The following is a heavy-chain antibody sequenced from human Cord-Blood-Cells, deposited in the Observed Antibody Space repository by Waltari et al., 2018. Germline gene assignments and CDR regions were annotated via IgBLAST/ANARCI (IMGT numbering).Heavy chain of an antibody. CDR1: GGSFSGYY. Sequence: QVQLQQWGAGLLKPSETLSLTCAVYGGSFSGYYWRWIRQHPGKGLEWIGEINHSGSTNYNPSLKSRVTISVDTSKNQFSLKLSSVTAADTAVYYCARTPARVDTAMVLDYWGQGTLVTVSS. V-gene: IGHV4-34*01. J-gene: IGHJ4*02. CDR2: INHSGST. CDR3: ARTPARVDTAMVLDY. D-gene: IGHD5-18*01.